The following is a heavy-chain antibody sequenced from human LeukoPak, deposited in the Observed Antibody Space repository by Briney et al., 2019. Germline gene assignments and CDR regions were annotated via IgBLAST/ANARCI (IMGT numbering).Heavy chain of an antibody. CDR3: AKWAAMTRFDY. V-gene: IGHV3-23*01. CDR1: GFTFSSYA. D-gene: IGHD6-13*01. CDR2: ITSGGST. Sequence: PGGSLRLSCAASGFTFSSYAMTWVRHAPGKGVEWVSGITSGGSTYYADSVKGRFTISRDNSKNTLYLQMNSLRAEDTAVYFCAKWAAMTRFDYWGQGTLVTVSS. J-gene: IGHJ4*02.